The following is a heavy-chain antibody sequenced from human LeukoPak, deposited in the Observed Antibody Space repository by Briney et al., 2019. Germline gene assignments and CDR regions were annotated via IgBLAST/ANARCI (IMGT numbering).Heavy chain of an antibody. CDR3: ARDISSGSYGY. CDR1: GNSISNYY. J-gene: IGHJ4*02. D-gene: IGHD1-26*01. V-gene: IGHV4-59*01. CDR2: IHYSGGT. Sequence: SETLSLTCTVSGNSISNYYWNWIRQPPGKALEWIGYIHYSGGTNYNPSLKSRITISVDTSKNQVSLQLTSVTAADTAVYYCARDISSGSYGYWGQGILVTVSS.